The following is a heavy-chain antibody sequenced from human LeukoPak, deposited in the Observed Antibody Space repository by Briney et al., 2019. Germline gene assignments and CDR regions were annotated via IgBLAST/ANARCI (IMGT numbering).Heavy chain of an antibody. Sequence: GGSLRLSCAASGFTFSSYSMNWVRQAPGKGLEWVSSISSSSSYIYYADSVKGRFTSSRDNAKNSLYLQMNSLRAEDTAVYYCAKPPKTDDFRMDVWGQGTTVTVSS. CDR2: ISSSSSYI. D-gene: IGHD1-14*01. CDR1: GFTFSSYS. V-gene: IGHV3-21*01. CDR3: AKPPKTDDFRMDV. J-gene: IGHJ6*02.